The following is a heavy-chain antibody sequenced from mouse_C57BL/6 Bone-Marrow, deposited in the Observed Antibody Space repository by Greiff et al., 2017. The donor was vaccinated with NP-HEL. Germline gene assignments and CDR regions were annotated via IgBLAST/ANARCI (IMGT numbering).Heavy chain of an antibody. V-gene: IGHV2-2*01. J-gene: IGHJ2*01. CDR2: IWSGGST. Sequence: QVQLQQSGPGLVQPSQSLSITCTVSGFSLTSYGVHWVRQSPGKGLEWLGVIWSGGSTDYNAAFISRLSISKDNSKSQVFFKMNSLQADDTAIYYCAREGMVTTRGFDYWGQGTTLTVSS. CDR3: AREGMVTTRGFDY. CDR1: GFSLTSYG. D-gene: IGHD2-2*01.